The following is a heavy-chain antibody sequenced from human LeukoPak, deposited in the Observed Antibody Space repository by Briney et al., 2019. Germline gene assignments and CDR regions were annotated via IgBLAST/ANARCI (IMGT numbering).Heavy chain of an antibody. J-gene: IGHJ3*02. CDR1: GFTFSSYW. Sequence: GGSLRLSCAASGFTFSSYWMHWVRQASGKGLVWVSRIHSDGSSTIYAGSVKGRFTISRDDAKNTFYLQRNSLRGEDTAVYYCARDGGDGSGYHDAFDIWGQGTMVTVSS. CDR3: ARDGGDGSGYHDAFDI. CDR2: IHSDGSST. D-gene: IGHD3-22*01. V-gene: IGHV3-74*01.